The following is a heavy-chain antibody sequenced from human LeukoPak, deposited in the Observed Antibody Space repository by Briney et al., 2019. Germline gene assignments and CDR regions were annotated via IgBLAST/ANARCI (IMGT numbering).Heavy chain of an antibody. V-gene: IGHV3-74*01. Sequence: GGSLRLSCAASGFTFSSYWMHWVRQAPGKGLVWVSRINTDGSSTSYAVSVKGRFTISRDDSKDTLFLQMNSLMTEDTALYYCAVGDGWIPNWGQGTLVTVSS. CDR1: GFTFSSYW. CDR3: AVGDGWIPN. J-gene: IGHJ4*02. CDR2: INTDGSST. D-gene: IGHD5-18*01.